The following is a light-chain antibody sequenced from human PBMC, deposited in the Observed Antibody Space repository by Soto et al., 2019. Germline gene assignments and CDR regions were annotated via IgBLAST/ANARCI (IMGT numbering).Light chain of an antibody. J-gene: IGKJ1*01. CDR3: QQYYGTPRT. V-gene: IGKV4-1*01. CDR1: RSVLYSSNNKNY. CDR2: WAP. Sequence: DIVMTQSPDSLAVSLGERATINCKSSRSVLYSSNNKNYLAWYQQKPGQPPKLRIYWAPTRESGVPARFSGSGSGTDFTLTISSLQAEDVAVYYCQQYYGTPRTFGQGTKVDSK.